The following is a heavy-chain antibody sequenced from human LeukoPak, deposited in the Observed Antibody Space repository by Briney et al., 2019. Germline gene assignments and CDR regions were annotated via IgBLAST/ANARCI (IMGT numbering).Heavy chain of an antibody. CDR1: GYSFTSYW. D-gene: IGHD3-10*01. Sequence: GESLKISFKGSGYSFTSYWISWVRQMPGKGLEWMGRIDPSDSYTNYSPSFQGHVTISADKSISTAYLQWSGLKASDTAMYYCARRFSGSGSYYNGWFDPWGQGTLVTVSS. J-gene: IGHJ5*02. V-gene: IGHV5-10-1*01. CDR3: ARRFSGSGSYYNGWFDP. CDR2: IDPSDSYT.